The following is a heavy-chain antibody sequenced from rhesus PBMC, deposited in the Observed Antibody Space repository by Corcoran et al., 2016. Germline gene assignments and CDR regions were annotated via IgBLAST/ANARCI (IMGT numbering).Heavy chain of an antibody. Sequence: EVQLVETGGGLVQPGGSLKLSCAASGFTFSSYGMSWVSKAPGKGLEWVLAINCGGGSTYESEYVKGRFTSSRDNSKNTRSLQMNSLRAEDTAVYYCAKYRVDYWGQGVLVTVSS. CDR3: AKYRVDY. D-gene: IGHD1-1*01. V-gene: IGHV3S5*01. J-gene: IGHJ4*01. CDR1: GFTFSSYG. CDR2: INCGGGST.